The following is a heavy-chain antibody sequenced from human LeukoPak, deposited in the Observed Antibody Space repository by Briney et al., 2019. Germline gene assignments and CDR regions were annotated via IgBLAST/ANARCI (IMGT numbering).Heavy chain of an antibody. D-gene: IGHD1-26*01. CDR2: ITTSSSYI. V-gene: IGHV3-21*06. J-gene: IGHJ6*03. CDR1: GFSFSTYN. Sequence: GDSLRLSCAASGFSFSTYNMNWVRQAPGKGLEWVSSITTSSSYIYYADSVKGRVTISRDNAKSSLYLQMNSLRDEDTAVYYCARDPYSGSYGDYYYYYMDVWGKGTTVTISS. CDR3: ARDPYSGSYGDYYYYYMDV.